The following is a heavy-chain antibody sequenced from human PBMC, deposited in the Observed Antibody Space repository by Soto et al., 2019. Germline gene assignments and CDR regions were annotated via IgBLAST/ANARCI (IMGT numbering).Heavy chain of an antibody. V-gene: IGHV1-18*01. J-gene: IGHJ4*02. CDR3: ARELTTDSRAYYSFAY. D-gene: IGHD3-22*01. CDR1: GYTFTAYG. Sequence: ASVKVSCKTSGYTFTAYGLAWLRQAPGQRPEWMGWVGTNNANTNYAQKFQGRVTMTTDRSTTTTYMELRSLRSDDTAVYYCARELTTDSRAYYSFAYWGQGTLVTVSS. CDR2: VGTNNANT.